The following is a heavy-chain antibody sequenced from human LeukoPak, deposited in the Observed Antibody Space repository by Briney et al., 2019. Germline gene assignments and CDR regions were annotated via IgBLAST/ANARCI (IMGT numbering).Heavy chain of an antibody. CDR1: GGSFSGYY. CDR3: VRGGYSYGYPYYYGMDV. CDR2: INHSGST. D-gene: IGHD5-18*01. J-gene: IGHJ6*02. V-gene: IGHV4-34*01. Sequence: SETLSLTCAVYGGSFSGYYWSWIRQPPGKGLEWIGEINHSGSTNYNPSLKSRVTISVDTSKNQFSLKLSSVTAADTAVYYCVRGGYSYGYPYYYGMDVWGQGTTVTVSS.